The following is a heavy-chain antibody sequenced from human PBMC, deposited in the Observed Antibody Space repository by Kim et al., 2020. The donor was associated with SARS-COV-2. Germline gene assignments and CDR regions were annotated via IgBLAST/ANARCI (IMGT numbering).Heavy chain of an antibody. CDR3: ARVWASSSWSHPFDN. Sequence: LKGRFTINRDFSNNTLDLQMNSLRSGDTAVYYCARVWASSSWSHPFDNWGQGTMVTVSS. D-gene: IGHD6-13*01. J-gene: IGHJ3*02. V-gene: IGHV3-30*14.